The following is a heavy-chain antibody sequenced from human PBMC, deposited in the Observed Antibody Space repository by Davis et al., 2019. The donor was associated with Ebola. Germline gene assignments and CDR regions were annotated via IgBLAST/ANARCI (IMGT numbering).Heavy chain of an antibody. V-gene: IGHV3-21*01. Sequence: GESLKISCAASGFTFSDYTMNWVRQAPGKGLEWVSSITSTSSYINYADSVKGRFTISRDNAKNSLYLQMNSLRVEDTAVYYCVRISEEWLVPFDYWGQGTLLTVSS. D-gene: IGHD6-19*01. CDR1: GFTFSDYT. J-gene: IGHJ4*02. CDR3: VRISEEWLVPFDY. CDR2: ITSTSSYI.